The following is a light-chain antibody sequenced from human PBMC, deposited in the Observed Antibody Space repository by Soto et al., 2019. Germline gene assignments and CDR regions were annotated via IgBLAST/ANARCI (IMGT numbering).Light chain of an antibody. CDR2: DAS. CDR1: QDITNY. V-gene: IGKV1-33*01. J-gene: IGKJ5*01. Sequence: DIQMTQSPSSLSASVGDRVTITCQASQDITNYLNWYQQKPGKAPKLLIYDASTLETGVPSRFSGSGSGTDFAVTNSSLQPEDIATYDWQHFYNLPITFGQGTRLES. CDR3: QHFYNLPIT.